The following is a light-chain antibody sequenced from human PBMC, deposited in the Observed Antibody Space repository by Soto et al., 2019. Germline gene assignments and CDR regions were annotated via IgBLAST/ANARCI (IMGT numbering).Light chain of an antibody. J-gene: IGLJ1*01. CDR1: SSDVGGYNY. CDR2: AVS. Sequence: QSVLTQPASVSGSPGQSITISCTGTSSDVGGYNYVSWYQQHPGKAPKLMIYAVSNRPSGVSNRFSGSKSVNTASLTISGLQAEDEADYYCSSYTSSSTGYVFGTGTKVTVL. CDR3: SSYTSSSTGYV. V-gene: IGLV2-14*01.